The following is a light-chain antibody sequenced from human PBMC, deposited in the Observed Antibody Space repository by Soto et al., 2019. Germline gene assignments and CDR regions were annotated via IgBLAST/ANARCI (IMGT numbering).Light chain of an antibody. J-gene: IGKJ2*01. V-gene: IGKV3-20*01. CDR1: QTVSSSY. CDR3: QQYNNWPMYT. CDR2: GAS. Sequence: EIVLTQSPGTLSLSPGERATLSCRASQTVSSSYLAWYQQKPGQAPRLLIYGASTRPAGIPARFSGSGSVTDFTLTISILEPEDFAVYYCQQYNNWPMYTFGQGTKLEIK.